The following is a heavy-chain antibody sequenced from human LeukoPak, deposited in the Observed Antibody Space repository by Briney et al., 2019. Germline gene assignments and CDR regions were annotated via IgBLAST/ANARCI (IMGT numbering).Heavy chain of an antibody. J-gene: IGHJ4*02. CDR2: VYPGDSDN. Sequence: KHGESPKISCKGSGYRFTSYWIGWARQVPGKGLEWMGIVYPGDSDNRYSPSFQGQVTISADKSISTAYLQWLSLKASDTAMYYCARRIGSGSYSFDYWGQGTLVTVS. V-gene: IGHV5-51*01. D-gene: IGHD3-10*01. CDR3: ARRIGSGSYSFDY. CDR1: GYRFTSYW.